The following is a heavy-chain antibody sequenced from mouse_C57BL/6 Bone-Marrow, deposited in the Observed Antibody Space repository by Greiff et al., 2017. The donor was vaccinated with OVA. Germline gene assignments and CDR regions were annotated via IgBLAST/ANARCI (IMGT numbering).Heavy chain of an antibody. CDR2: IYPGSGST. Sequence: VQLQQPGAELVKPGASVKMSCKASGYTFTSYWITWVKQRPGQGLEWIGDIYPGSGSTNYNEKFKSKATLTVDTSSSTAYMQLKSLTSEDSAVYYCARGSYSNYVGFAYWGQGTLVTVSA. CDR1: GYTFTSYW. J-gene: IGHJ3*01. D-gene: IGHD2-5*01. CDR3: ARGSYSNYVGFAY. V-gene: IGHV1-55*01.